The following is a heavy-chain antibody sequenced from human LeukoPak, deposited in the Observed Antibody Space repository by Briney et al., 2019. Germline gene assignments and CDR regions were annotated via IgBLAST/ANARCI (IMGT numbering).Heavy chain of an antibody. D-gene: IGHD3-22*01. J-gene: IGHJ3*02. CDR1: GYSFTSYW. CDR3: ARLRTPSIAESITMIVVVTPSAFDI. CDR2: IYPGDSDT. V-gene: IGHV5-51*01. Sequence: GESLKISCKGSGYSFTSYWIGWVRQMPGKGLEWMGIIYPGDSDTRYSPSFQGQVTISADKSISTAYLQWSSLKASDTAMYYCARLRTPSIAESITMIVVVTPSAFDIWGQGTMVTVSS.